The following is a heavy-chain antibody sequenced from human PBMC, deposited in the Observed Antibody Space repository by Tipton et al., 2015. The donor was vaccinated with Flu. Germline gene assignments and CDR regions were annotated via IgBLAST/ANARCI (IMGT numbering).Heavy chain of an antibody. Sequence: SLRLSCAASGFIFSTYGMHWVRQAPGKGLEWVAVIWHDGSNEYYADSVKGRFTISRDNSKNTIYLQMNSLRAEDTAVYYCVKDSRYCTSTRCYVRPNAEYFQHWGQGTLVTVSS. CDR3: VKDSRYCTSTRCYVRPNAEYFQH. CDR2: IWHDGSNE. J-gene: IGHJ1*01. V-gene: IGHV3-33*06. CDR1: GFIFSTYG. D-gene: IGHD2-2*01.